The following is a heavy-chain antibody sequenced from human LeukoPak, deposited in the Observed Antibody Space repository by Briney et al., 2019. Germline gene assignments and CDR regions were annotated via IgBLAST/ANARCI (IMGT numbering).Heavy chain of an antibody. D-gene: IGHD6-19*01. J-gene: IGHJ4*02. V-gene: IGHV4-34*01. Sequence: SETLSLTCAVYGGSFSGYYWSWIRQPPGKGLEWIGEINHSGSTNYNPSLKSRVTISVDTSKNQFSLKLSSVTAADTAVYYCARGSRYSSGWQGVYWGQGTLVTVSS. CDR2: INHSGST. CDR3: ARGSRYSSGWQGVY. CDR1: GGSFSGYY.